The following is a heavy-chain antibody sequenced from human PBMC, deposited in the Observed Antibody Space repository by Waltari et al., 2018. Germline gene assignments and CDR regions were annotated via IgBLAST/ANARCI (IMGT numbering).Heavy chain of an antibody. Sequence: QVQLVQSGAEVKKPGSSVKVSCKASGGTFSSYAISWVRQAPGQGLEWMGRIIPIFGTANDAQKFQGRVTITADKSTSTAYMELSSLRSEDTAVYYCARDIAAAGTDYYYGMDVWGQGTTVTVSS. V-gene: IGHV1-69*08. J-gene: IGHJ6*02. CDR3: ARDIAAAGTDYYYGMDV. CDR2: IIPIFGTA. CDR1: GGTFSSYA. D-gene: IGHD6-13*01.